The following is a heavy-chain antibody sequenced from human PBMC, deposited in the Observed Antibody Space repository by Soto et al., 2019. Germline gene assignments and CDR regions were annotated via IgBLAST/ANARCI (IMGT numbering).Heavy chain of an antibody. CDR1: GYTFTSYA. V-gene: IGHV1-3*01. J-gene: IGHJ4*02. D-gene: IGHD6-19*01. CDR3: ASQYSSGWYFFDY. Sequence: ASVKVSCKASGYTFTSYAMHWMRQAPGQRLEWMGWINAGNGNTKYSQEFQGRVTITRDTSASTAYMELSSLRSEDTAVYYCASQYSSGWYFFDYWGQGTLVTVSS. CDR2: INAGNGNT.